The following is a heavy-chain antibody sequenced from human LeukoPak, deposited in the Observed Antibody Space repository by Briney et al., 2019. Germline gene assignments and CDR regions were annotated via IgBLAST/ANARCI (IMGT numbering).Heavy chain of an antibody. CDR3: AGHYDILTGYAY. V-gene: IGHV4-59*01. Sequence: SETLSFTVTVSGGSISGNYWSWIRQPPEKGLEGIGYIDYTGSTNYNPSLKSRVTISVDTSKNQYSLKLISVTAADTAVYFCAGHYDILTGYAYWGQGTLVTVSS. CDR2: IDYTGST. J-gene: IGHJ4*02. CDR1: GGSISGNY. D-gene: IGHD3-9*01.